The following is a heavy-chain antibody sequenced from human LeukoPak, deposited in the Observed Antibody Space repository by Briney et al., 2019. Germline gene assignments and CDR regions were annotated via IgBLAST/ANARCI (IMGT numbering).Heavy chain of an antibody. J-gene: IGHJ4*02. D-gene: IGHD1-1*01. CDR2: IKSDGSSI. CDR3: ARHSPLWNY. CDR1: GFTFSSYW. V-gene: IGHV3-74*03. Sequence: GGSLRLSCAASGFTFSSYWMHWVRQAPGKGLVWVSRIKSDGSSIMYADSVRGRFTISRDNAKNTLYLQMNSLRAEDTALYYCARHSPLWNYWGQGTLVTVSS.